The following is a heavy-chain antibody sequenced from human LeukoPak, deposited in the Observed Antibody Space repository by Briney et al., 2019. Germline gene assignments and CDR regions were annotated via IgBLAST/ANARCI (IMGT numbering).Heavy chain of an antibody. J-gene: IGHJ6*02. CDR1: GGSISSYY. CDR2: IHTSGST. V-gene: IGHV4-4*07. Sequence: PSETLSLTCTVSGGSISSYYWSWIRQPAGKGLEWIGRIHTSGSTNYNPSLKSRVTMSVDTSKNQFSLKLSSVTAADTAVYYCAGGGFLEWLPGGYYYGMDVWGQGTTVTVSS. CDR3: AGGGFLEWLPGGYYYGMDV. D-gene: IGHD3-3*01.